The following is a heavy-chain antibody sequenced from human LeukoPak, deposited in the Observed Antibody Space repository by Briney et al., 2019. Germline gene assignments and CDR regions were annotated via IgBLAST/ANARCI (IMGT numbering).Heavy chain of an antibody. J-gene: IGHJ4*02. CDR1: GFTFSSYA. D-gene: IGHD2-2*01. CDR2: ISYDGSNK. CDR3: ARGYQPLLSVDY. Sequence: QPGRSLRLSCAASGFTFSSYAMPWVRQAPGKGLEWVAVISYDGSNKYYADSVKGRFTISRDNSKNTLYLQMNSLRAEDTAVYYCARGYQPLLSVDYWGQGTLVTVSS. V-gene: IGHV3-30-3*01.